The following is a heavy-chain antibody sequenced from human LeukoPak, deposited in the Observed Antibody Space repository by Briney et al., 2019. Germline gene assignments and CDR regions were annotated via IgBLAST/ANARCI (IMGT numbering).Heavy chain of an antibody. CDR3: ARDHMSGSYPTSD. CDR1: GYTFTSYG. CDR2: ISAYNGNT. D-gene: IGHD1-26*01. V-gene: IGHV1-18*01. Sequence: ASVKVSCKASGYTFTSYGISWVRQAPGQGLEWMGWISAYNGNTNYAQRLQGRVTMTTDTSTSTAYTELRSLRSDDTAVYYCARDHMSGSYPTSDWGQGTLVTVSS. J-gene: IGHJ4*02.